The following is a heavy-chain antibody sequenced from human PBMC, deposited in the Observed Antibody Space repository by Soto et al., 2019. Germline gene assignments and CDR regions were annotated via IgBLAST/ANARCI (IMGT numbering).Heavy chain of an antibody. CDR3: GIAARPYYYYGMDV. CDR1: GGTFSSYA. D-gene: IGHD6-6*01. CDR2: IIPIFGTA. J-gene: IGHJ6*02. Sequence: QVQLVQSGAEVKKPGSSVKVSCKASGGTFSSYAISWVRQAPGQGLEWMGGIIPIFGTANYAQKFQGRVTINADQSTSPAYMEPSNLRFEETAVYYCGIAARPYYYYGMDVWGQGTTVTVSS. V-gene: IGHV1-69*01.